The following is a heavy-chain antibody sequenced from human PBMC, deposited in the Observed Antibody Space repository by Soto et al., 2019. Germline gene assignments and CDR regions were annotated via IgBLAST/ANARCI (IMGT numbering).Heavy chain of an antibody. J-gene: IGHJ3*01. CDR1: GDTFSHYV. Sequence: VQMVQSGAEVKEPGSSVKVSCTNSGDTFSHYVMSWVRQAPGQGLEWMGSLAPISGSPNYAERFEGRLTISADAGTRTMYMELRSLKYDDTAFYYGARIGVGSRRWCQGTMVTVSS. V-gene: IGHV1-69*18. D-gene: IGHD2-15*01. CDR3: ARIGVGSRR. CDR2: LAPISGSP.